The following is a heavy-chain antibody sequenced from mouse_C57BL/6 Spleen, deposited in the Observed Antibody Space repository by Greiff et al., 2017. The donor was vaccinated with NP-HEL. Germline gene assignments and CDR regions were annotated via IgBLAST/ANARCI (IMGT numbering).Heavy chain of an antibody. D-gene: IGHD1-1*02. CDR1: GFSFNTYA. V-gene: IGHV10-1*01. J-gene: IGHJ2*01. CDR2: IRSKSNNYAT. CDR3: VRHMGGYFDY. Sequence: DVQLVESGGGLVQPKGSLKLSCAASGFSFNTYAMNWVRQAPGKGLEWVARIRSKSNNYATYYADSVKDRFTISRDDSESMLYLQMNNLKTEDTAMYYCVRHMGGYFDYWGQGTTLTVSS.